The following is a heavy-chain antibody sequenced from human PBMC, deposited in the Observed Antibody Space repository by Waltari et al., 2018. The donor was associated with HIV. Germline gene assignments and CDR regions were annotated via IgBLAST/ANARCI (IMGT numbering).Heavy chain of an antibody. V-gene: IGHV3-7*01. J-gene: IGHJ3*02. CDR1: GFTFSSYW. CDR3: ARDLYGIGAFDI. Sequence: EVQLVESGGGLVQPGGSLRLSCAASGFTFSSYWMSWVRQAPGKGLEWVAKIKQDGSEKNYVDSVKGRFTISRDNAKNSLYLQMISLRAEDTAVYYCARDLYGIGAFDIWGQGTMVTVSS. D-gene: IGHD2-8*01. CDR2: IKQDGSEK.